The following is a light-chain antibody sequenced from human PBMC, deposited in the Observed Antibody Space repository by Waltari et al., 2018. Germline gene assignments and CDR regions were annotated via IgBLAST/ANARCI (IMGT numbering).Light chain of an antibody. CDR1: RGISNY. V-gene: IGKV1-17*03. J-gene: IGKJ1*01. CDR2: AAS. CDR3: LHHNNYPWA. Sequence: DIQMTQFPSAMYASIGYTVTITCGATRGISNYLAWFQHRPGQVPSRLIYAASTLHAGVPSRFSGGGSGTQFTLTISGLQPEDSATYYCLHHNNYPWAFGQGTKVEIK.